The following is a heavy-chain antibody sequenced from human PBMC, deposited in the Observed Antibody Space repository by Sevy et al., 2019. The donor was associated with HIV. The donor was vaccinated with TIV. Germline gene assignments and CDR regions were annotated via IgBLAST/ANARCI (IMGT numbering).Heavy chain of an antibody. CDR1: GGSINNPDYN. V-gene: IGHV4-30-4*01. CDR2: IYYSGNT. Sequence: SETLSLTCTVSGGSINNPDYNWSWIRQPPGKGLEWIGYIYYSGNTYYSPSLKSRVSLSIDTSKNQFSMSLNSVTAADTAVYDWARLTGPFGCVDPWGQGTLVTVSS. D-gene: IGHD3-9*01. J-gene: IGHJ5*02. CDR3: ARLTGPFGCVDP.